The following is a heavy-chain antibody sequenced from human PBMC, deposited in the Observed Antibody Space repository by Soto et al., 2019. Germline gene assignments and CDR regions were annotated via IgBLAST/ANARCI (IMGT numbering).Heavy chain of an antibody. J-gene: IGHJ6*02. Sequence: SVKVSCKASGGTFSSYAISWVRQAPGQGLEWMGGIIPIFGTANYAQKFQGRVTITADESTSTAYMELSSLRSEDTAVYYCARRVVMATIGQSGYGMDVWGQGTTVTVSS. CDR1: GGTFSSYA. CDR3: ARRVVMATIGQSGYGMDV. V-gene: IGHV1-69*13. D-gene: IGHD2-21*01. CDR2: IIPIFGTA.